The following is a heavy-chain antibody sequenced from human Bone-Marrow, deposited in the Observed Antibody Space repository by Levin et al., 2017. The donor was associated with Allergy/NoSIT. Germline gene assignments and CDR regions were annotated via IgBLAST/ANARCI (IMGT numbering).Heavy chain of an antibody. CDR1: GYTFTDYA. V-gene: IGHV7-4-1*02. D-gene: IGHD2-8*01. J-gene: IGHJ5*02. CDR3: ARDPVYALDP. CDR2: INTNTGTP. Sequence: GGSLRLSCKASGYTFTDYALNWVRQAPGQGPEWMGWINTNTGTPTYAQGFTGRFVFSLDTSVSTTYLQISSLKAEDTGIYYCARDPVYALDPWGQGTLVTVSS.